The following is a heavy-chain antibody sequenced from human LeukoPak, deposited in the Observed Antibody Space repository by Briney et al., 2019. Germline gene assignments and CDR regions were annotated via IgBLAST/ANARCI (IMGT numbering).Heavy chain of an antibody. CDR3: ARASKYYDFWSGYGNWFDP. CDR2: INHSGST. V-gene: IGHV4-34*01. J-gene: IGHJ5*02. D-gene: IGHD3-3*01. Sequence: PSETLSLTCAVYGGSFSGYYWSWIRQPPGKGLEWIGEINHSGSTNYNPSLKSRVTISVDTTKNQFSLRLTSVTAADTAVYYCARASKYYDFWSGYGNWFDPWGQGTLVTVSS. CDR1: GGSFSGYY.